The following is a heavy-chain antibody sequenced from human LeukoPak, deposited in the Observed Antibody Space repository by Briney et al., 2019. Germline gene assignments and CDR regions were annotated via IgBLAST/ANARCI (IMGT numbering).Heavy chain of an antibody. CDR3: ARVVLVPDYYFDY. CDR1: GGSISSYY. D-gene: IGHD1-14*01. CDR2: IYYSGST. J-gene: IGHJ4*02. V-gene: IGHV4-59*08. Sequence: PSETLSLTCTVSGGSISSYYWSWIRQPPGKGLEWIGYIYYSGSTNHNPSLKSRVTISVDTSKNQFSLKLSSVTAADTAVYYCARVVLVPDYYFDYWGQGTLVTVSS.